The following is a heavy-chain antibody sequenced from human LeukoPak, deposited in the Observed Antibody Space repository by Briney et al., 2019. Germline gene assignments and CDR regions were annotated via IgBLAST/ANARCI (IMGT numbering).Heavy chain of an antibody. CDR1: GFTFSSYS. CDR2: ISGNGGST. J-gene: IGHJ4*02. Sequence: GGSLRLSCAASGFTFSSYSMHWVRQAPGRGLEYVSAISGNGGSTYYADSVNGRFTISRDNSKNTVYLQMGSLRAEDMAVYYCARVLSGYDYWGQGTLVTVSS. D-gene: IGHD3-22*01. CDR3: ARVLSGYDY. V-gene: IGHV3-64*02.